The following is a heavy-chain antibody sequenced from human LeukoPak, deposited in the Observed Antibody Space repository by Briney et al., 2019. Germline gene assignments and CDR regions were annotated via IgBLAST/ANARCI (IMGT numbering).Heavy chain of an antibody. J-gene: IGHJ3*02. CDR1: GGSFSGYY. V-gene: IGHV4-34*01. CDR2: INHSGST. D-gene: IGHD3-9*01. CDR3: ARSRADILTGSSNAFDI. Sequence: PSETLSLTCAVYGGSFSGYYWSWIRQPPGKGLEWIGEINHSGSTNYNPSLKSRATISVDTSKNQFSLKLSSVTAADTAVYYCARSRADILTGSSNAFDIWGQGTMVTVSS.